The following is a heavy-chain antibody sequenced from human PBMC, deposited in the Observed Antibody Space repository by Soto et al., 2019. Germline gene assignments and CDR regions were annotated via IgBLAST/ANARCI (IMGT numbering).Heavy chain of an antibody. CDR2: IIPIFGTA. V-gene: IGHV1-69*06. J-gene: IGHJ6*02. CDR1: GGTFSSYA. Sequence: EASVKVSCKASGGTFSSYAISWVRQAPGQGLEWMGGIIPIFGTANYAQKFQGRVTITADKSTSTAYMELSSLRSEDTAVYYCARKPYYYDSSGYPLYYYYGMDVWGQGTTVTVSS. CDR3: ARKPYYYDSSGYPLYYYYGMDV. D-gene: IGHD3-22*01.